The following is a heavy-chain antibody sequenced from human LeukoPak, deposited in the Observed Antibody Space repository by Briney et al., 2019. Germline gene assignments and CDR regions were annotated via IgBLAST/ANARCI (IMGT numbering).Heavy chain of an antibody. CDR3: ARLNLGYFDWLLDVSYGMDV. CDR1: GGSISSGGYY. J-gene: IGHJ6*02. Sequence: SETLSLTCTVSGGSISSGGYYWSWIRQHPGKGLEWIGYIYYSGSTYYNPSLKSRVTISVDTSKNQFSLKLSSVTAADTAVYYCARLNLGYFDWLLDVSYGMDVWGQGTTVTVSS. V-gene: IGHV4-31*03. D-gene: IGHD3-9*01. CDR2: IYYSGST.